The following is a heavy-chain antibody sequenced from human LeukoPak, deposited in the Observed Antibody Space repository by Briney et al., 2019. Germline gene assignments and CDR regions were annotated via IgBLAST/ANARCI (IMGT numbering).Heavy chain of an antibody. CDR1: GYSFTSYW. V-gene: IGHV5-51*01. Sequence: GESLKISCKGSGYSFTSYWIGWVRQMPGKGLEWMGIIYPGDSDTRYSPSFQGQVTISADKSISTAYLQWSSLKASDTAMYYCARLGEWAAAGNPPDYWGQGTLVTVSS. J-gene: IGHJ4*02. D-gene: IGHD6-25*01. CDR2: IYPGDSDT. CDR3: ARLGEWAAAGNPPDY.